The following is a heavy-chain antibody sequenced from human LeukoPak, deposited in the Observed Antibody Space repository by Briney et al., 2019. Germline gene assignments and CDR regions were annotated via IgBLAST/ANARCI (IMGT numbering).Heavy chain of an antibody. CDR3: ARDRVAMANWFDP. Sequence: PGGSLRLACPASAFTFSSYAMHWVRQAPGKVLEWVAVISYDGSNKYYADSVKGRFTIYRDNSKNTLYLQMNSLRAEDTAVYYCARDRVAMANWFDPWGQGTLVTVSS. CDR2: ISYDGSNK. D-gene: IGHD2-15*01. V-gene: IGHV3-30*04. J-gene: IGHJ5*02. CDR1: AFTFSSYA.